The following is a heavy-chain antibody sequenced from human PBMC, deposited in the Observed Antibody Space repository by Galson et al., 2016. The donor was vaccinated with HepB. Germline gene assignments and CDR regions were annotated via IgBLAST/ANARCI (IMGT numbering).Heavy chain of an antibody. J-gene: IGHJ4*02. CDR3: AREIPSRGKSDY. V-gene: IGHV3-66*01. CDR1: GFTLSNSA. Sequence: SLRLSCAASGFTLSNSAMSWVRQAPGKGLEWVSVLYSGGSTYYADSVKGRFTISRDNSKDTLYLQMNSLRAEDTAVYYCAREIPSRGKSDYWGQGTLVTVSS. CDR2: LYSGGST. D-gene: IGHD3-10*01.